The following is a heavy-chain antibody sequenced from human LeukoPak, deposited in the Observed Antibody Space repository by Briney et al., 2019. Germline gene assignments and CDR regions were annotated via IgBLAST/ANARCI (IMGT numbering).Heavy chain of an antibody. CDR1: GFTFSSYA. J-gene: IGHJ4*02. Sequence: GGSLRLSCAASGFTFSSYAMHWVRQAPGKGLEWVAVISYDGSNKYYADSVKGRFTISRDNSKNTLYLQMNSLRAEDTAVYYCARDGDGYNTGPFDYWGQGTLVTVSS. V-gene: IGHV3-30*04. D-gene: IGHD5-24*01. CDR3: ARDGDGYNTGPFDY. CDR2: ISYDGSNK.